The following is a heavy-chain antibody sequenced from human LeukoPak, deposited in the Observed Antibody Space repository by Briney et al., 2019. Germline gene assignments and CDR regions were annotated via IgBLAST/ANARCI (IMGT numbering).Heavy chain of an antibody. Sequence: GGSLRLSCPASGFTFSRSAMSWVRQAPGKGLEWVSAISGSGGRTYYADSVKGRFTISRDNSKNTLYLQMNSLRAEDTAVYYCARGQVVTWGPGTMVTVSS. CDR3: ARGQVVT. CDR1: GFTFSRSA. CDR2: ISGSGGRT. J-gene: IGHJ3*01. D-gene: IGHD3-16*02. V-gene: IGHV3-23*01.